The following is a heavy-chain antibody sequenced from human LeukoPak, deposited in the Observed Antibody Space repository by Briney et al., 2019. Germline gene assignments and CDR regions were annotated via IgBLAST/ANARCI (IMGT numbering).Heavy chain of an antibody. CDR1: GGSISSYY. CDR2: IYYSGST. J-gene: IGHJ4*02. CDR3: AGRGSSSWYGY. Sequence: SETLSLTCTVSGGSISSYYWSWIRQPPGKGLEWIGYIYYSGSTNYNPSLKSRVTISVDTSKNQFSLKLSSVTAADTAVYYCAGRGSSSWYGYWGQGTLVTVSS. V-gene: IGHV4-59*01. D-gene: IGHD6-13*01.